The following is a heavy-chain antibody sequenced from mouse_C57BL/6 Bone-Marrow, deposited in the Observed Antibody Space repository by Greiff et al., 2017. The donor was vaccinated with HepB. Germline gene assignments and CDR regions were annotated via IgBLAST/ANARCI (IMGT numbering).Heavy chain of an antibody. J-gene: IGHJ2*01. V-gene: IGHV1-82*01. CDR3: ARSGYYGSSYFDY. CDR1: GYAFSSPW. D-gene: IGHD1-1*01. Sequence: VQLQQSGPELVKPGDSVKISCKASGYAFSSPWMNWVKQRPGKGLEWIGRIYPGDGDTNYNGKFKGKAKLTADKSSSTAYMQLSSLTSEDSAVYFCARSGYYGSSYFDYWGQGTTLTVSS. CDR2: IYPGDGDT.